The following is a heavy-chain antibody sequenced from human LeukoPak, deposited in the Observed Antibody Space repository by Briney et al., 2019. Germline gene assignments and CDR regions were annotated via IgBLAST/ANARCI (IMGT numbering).Heavy chain of an antibody. CDR1: SGSFSGYY. D-gene: IGHD3-10*01. J-gene: IGHJ5*02. CDR3: ARRSAGLLWFGELFIPNWFDP. CDR2: INHTGST. V-gene: IGHV4-34*01. Sequence: SETLSLTCAVYSGSFSGYYWSWIRQPPGKGLEWIGEINHTGSTNYNPSLKSRVTISVDTSKNQFSLKLSSVTAADTAVYYCARRSAGLLWFGELFIPNWFDPWGQGTLVTVSS.